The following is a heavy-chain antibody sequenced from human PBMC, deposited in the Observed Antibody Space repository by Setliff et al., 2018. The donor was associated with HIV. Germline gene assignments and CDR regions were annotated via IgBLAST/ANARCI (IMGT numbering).Heavy chain of an antibody. CDR1: GFTFSKFW. CDR3: ASARIPTGGVSTSLDF. V-gene: IGHV3-7*01. Sequence: GGSLRLSCIASGFTFSKFWMRWVRQAPGKGLERVADIKQDGSETYYVDSVRGRFTISRDNSKSTLYLQLSSLRPEDTAVYYCASARIPTGGVSTSLDFWGLGTLVTVSS. D-gene: IGHD3-3*01. J-gene: IGHJ4*02. CDR2: IKQDGSET.